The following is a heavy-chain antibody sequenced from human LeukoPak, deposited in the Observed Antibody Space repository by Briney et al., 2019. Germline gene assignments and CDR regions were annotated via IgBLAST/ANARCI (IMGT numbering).Heavy chain of an antibody. Sequence: PGGSLRLSCAASGFTFSNYGMSWVRQPPGKGLEWVSAISGSGGTTYYADSVKGRFTISRANSENTLYLQMNSLRAEDTAVYYCAKRDRTVTHAFDIWGQGTMVTVSS. V-gene: IGHV3-23*01. J-gene: IGHJ3*02. CDR2: ISGSGGTT. D-gene: IGHD4-17*01. CDR1: GFTFSNYG. CDR3: AKRDRTVTHAFDI.